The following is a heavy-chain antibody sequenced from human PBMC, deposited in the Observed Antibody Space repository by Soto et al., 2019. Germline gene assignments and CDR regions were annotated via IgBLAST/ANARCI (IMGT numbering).Heavy chain of an antibody. J-gene: IGHJ6*02. V-gene: IGHV1-8*01. CDR2: MNPNSGNT. CDR1: GYTFTSYD. Sequence: QVQLVQSGAEVKKPGASVKVSCKASGYTFTSYDINWVRQATGQGLEWMGWMNPNSGNTGYAQKFQGRVTMTRNTSIGTAYMELSSLRSEDTAVYYCARWPDGYYYYGMDVWGQGPTVTVSS. CDR3: ARWPDGYYYYGMDV.